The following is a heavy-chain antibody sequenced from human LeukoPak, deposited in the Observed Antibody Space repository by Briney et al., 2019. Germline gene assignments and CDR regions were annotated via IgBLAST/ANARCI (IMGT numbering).Heavy chain of an antibody. J-gene: IGHJ5*02. CDR3: SRESNNVFDP. Sequence: ASVKVSCKASGGTFSSYAISWVRQAPGQGLGWMGGIIPIFGTANYAQKFQGRVTITADESTSTAYMELSSLRSEDTAVYYCSRESNNVFDPWGQGTLVTVSS. CDR1: GGTFSSYA. D-gene: IGHD1/OR15-1a*01. V-gene: IGHV1-69*13. CDR2: IIPIFGTA.